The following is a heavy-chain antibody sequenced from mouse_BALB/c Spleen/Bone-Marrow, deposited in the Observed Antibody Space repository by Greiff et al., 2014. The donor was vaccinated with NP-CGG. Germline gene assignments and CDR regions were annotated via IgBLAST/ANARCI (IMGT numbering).Heavy chain of an antibody. CDR2: INPYNDGT. J-gene: IGHJ2*01. Sequence: ESGPELVKPVASVKMSCKASGYTFTSYVMHWVKQKPGQGLEWIGYINPYNDGTKYNEKFKGKATLTSDKSSSTAYMELSSLTSEDSAVYYCAREGVDYFDYWGQGTTLTVSS. CDR1: GYTFTSYV. CDR3: AREGVDYFDY. V-gene: IGHV1-14*01.